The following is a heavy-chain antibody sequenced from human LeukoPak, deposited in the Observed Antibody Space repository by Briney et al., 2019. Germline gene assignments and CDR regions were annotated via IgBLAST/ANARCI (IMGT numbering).Heavy chain of an antibody. CDR3: ARVSGSTYYYYYGMDV. J-gene: IGHJ6*02. Sequence: SETLSLTCTVSGGSTSSYYWSWIRQPAGKGLEWIGRIYTSGSTNYNPSLKSRVTMSVDTSKNQFSLKLSSVTAADTAVYYCARVSGSTYYYYYGMDVWGQGTTVTVSS. CDR2: IYTSGST. V-gene: IGHV4-4*07. D-gene: IGHD1-26*01. CDR1: GGSTSSYY.